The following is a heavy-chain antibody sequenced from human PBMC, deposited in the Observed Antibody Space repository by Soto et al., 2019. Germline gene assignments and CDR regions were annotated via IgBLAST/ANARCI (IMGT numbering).Heavy chain of an antibody. D-gene: IGHD4-17*01. V-gene: IGHV4-59*08. Sequence: SETLSLTCTVSGGSISSYYWSWIRQPPGKGLEWIGYIYYSGSTNYNPSLKSRVTISVDTSKNQFSLKLSSVTAADTAVYYCARHGVTTTLGHYFDYWGQGTLVTVSS. CDR3: ARHGVTTTLGHYFDY. CDR1: GGSISSYY. J-gene: IGHJ4*02. CDR2: IYYSGST.